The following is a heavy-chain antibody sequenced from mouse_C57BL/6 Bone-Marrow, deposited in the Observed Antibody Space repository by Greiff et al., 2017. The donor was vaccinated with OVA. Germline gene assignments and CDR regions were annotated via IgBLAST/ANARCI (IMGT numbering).Heavy chain of an antibody. CDR3: AFITTVVATKTYFDY. J-gene: IGHJ2*01. V-gene: IGHV3-6*01. D-gene: IGHD1-1*01. CDR1: GYSITSGYY. Sequence: EVQLVESGPGLVKPSQSLSLTCSVTGYSITSGYYWNWIRQFPGNKLEWMGYISYDGSNNYNPSLKNRISITRDTSKNQFFLKLNSVTTEDTATYYCAFITTVVATKTYFDYWGQGTTLTVSS. CDR2: ISYDGSN.